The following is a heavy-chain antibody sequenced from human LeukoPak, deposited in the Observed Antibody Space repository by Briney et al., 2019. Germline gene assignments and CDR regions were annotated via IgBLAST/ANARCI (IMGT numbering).Heavy chain of an antibody. J-gene: IGHJ4*02. CDR3: ASLLDY. V-gene: IGHV3-53*01. Sequence: SGGSLRLSCAASGFPFNAYWMTWVRQAPGKGLEWVSVIYSGGSTYYADSVKGRFTISRDNSKNTLYLQMNSLRAEDTAVYYCASLLDYWGQGTLVTVSS. CDR2: IYSGGST. CDR1: GFPFNAYW.